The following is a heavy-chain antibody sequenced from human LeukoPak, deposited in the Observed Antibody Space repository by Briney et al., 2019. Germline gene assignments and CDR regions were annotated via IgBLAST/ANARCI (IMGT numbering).Heavy chain of an antibody. D-gene: IGHD2-2*01. J-gene: IGHJ4*02. CDR3: ARGDCSSTSCQDFDY. CDR1: GFTFSSYA. CDR2: ISYDGSNK. V-gene: IGHV3-30*04. Sequence: PGGSLRLSCAASGFTFSSYAMNWVRQAPGKGLEWVAVISYDGSNKYYADSVKSRFTISRDNSKNTLYLQMNSLRAEDTAVYYCARGDCSSTSCQDFDYWGQGTLVTVSS.